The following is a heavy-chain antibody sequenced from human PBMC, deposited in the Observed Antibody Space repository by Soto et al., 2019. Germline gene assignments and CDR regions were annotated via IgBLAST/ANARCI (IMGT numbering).Heavy chain of an antibody. V-gene: IGHV4-34*01. J-gene: IGHJ6*02. CDR1: GGSFSGYY. D-gene: IGHD3-10*01. CDR3: ARASLLLWFGELLSRGPLYYYYGMDV. CDR2: INHSGST. Sequence: LETLSLTCAVYGGSFSGYYWSWIRQPPGKGLEWIGEINHSGSTNYNPSLKSRVTISVDTSKNQFSLKLSSVTAADTAVYYCARASLLLWFGELLSRGPLYYYYGMDVWGQGTTVTVSS.